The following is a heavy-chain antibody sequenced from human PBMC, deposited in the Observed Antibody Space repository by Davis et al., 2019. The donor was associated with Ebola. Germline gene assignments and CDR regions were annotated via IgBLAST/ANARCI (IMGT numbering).Heavy chain of an antibody. Sequence: GESLKISCAASGFTFTSYSMNWVSQAPGKGLEWVSSISSSSSYIYYADSVKGRFTISRDNAKNSLYLQMNSLRAEDTAVYYCARVGEQLALYDAFDIWGQGTMVTVSS. D-gene: IGHD6-13*01. CDR1: GFTFTSYS. CDR3: ARVGEQLALYDAFDI. CDR2: ISSSSSYI. V-gene: IGHV3-21*01. J-gene: IGHJ3*02.